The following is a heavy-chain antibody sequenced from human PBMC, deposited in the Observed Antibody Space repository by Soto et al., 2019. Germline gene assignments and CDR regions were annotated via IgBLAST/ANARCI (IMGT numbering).Heavy chain of an antibody. V-gene: IGHV4-4*07. CDR3: VRDGTKTLRDRFDP. D-gene: IGHD1-1*01. Sequence: LSLTCTVSGASISGYYWSWIRKSAGKGLEWIGRIYATGTTDYNPSLKSRVMMSVDTSKKQFSLKLRSVTAADTAVYYCVRDGTKTLRDRFDPWGQGISVTVSS. CDR2: IYATGTT. CDR1: GASISGYY. J-gene: IGHJ5*02.